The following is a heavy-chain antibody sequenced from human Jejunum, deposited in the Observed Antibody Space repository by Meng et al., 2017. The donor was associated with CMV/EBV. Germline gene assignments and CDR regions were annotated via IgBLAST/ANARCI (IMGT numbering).Heavy chain of an antibody. Sequence: SGYTFTGYYLQWVRQAPGQGLELMGWLNPNTGGTHYLQKFEGRVTMTRDTTLSTGYMEMTSLRPDDTAVYYCAKVIATTRPGSPLDSWGQGTLVTVSS. CDR1: GYTFTGYY. D-gene: IGHD2-21*01. CDR3: AKVIATTRPGSPLDS. V-gene: IGHV1-2*02. J-gene: IGHJ4*02. CDR2: LNPNTGGT.